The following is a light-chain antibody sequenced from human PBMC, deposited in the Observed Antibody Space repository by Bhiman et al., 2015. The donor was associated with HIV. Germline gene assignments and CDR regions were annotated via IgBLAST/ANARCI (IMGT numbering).Light chain of an antibody. CDR1: SSDVGGYNY. Sequence: QSALTQPASVSGSPGQSITISCTGTSSDVGGYNYVSWYQQYPGKAPKLIIYDVTERPTGVSPRFSGSKSGNTASLTISGLQAEDEGNYYCCSYAGSTTYVIFGGGTELTVL. V-gene: IGLV2-23*02. CDR2: DVT. CDR3: CSYAGSTTYVI. J-gene: IGLJ2*01.